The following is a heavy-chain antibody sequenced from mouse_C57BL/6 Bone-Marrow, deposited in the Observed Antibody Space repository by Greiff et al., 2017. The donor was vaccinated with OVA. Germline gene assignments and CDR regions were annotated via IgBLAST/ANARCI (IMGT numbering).Heavy chain of an antibody. Sequence: QVQLKESGAELVRPGTSVKVSCKASGYAFTNYLIEWVKQRPGQGLEWIGVINPGSGGTNYNEKFKGKATLTADKSSSTAYMQLSSLTSEDSAVYFCARALNWDEFAYWGQGTLVTVSA. CDR1: GYAFTNYL. CDR2: INPGSGGT. D-gene: IGHD4-1*01. V-gene: IGHV1-54*01. CDR3: ARALNWDEFAY. J-gene: IGHJ3*01.